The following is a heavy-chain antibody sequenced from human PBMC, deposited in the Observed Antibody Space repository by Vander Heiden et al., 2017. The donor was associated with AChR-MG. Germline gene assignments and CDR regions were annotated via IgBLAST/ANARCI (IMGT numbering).Heavy chain of an antibody. J-gene: IGHJ4*02. V-gene: IGHV1-58*02. Sequence: QMQLAQSGPEVKQPGTSVKVSCKTSGFTFSSSVIQWVRQTRGQRLEWMGWIVVDSGNTHYSQIFQERVTFTRDMSTSTAYMELSSLRSEDSAVYYCAADREVREFDYWGQGTLVTVSS. CDR1: GFTFSSSV. CDR2: IVVDSGNT. D-gene: IGHD3-10*01. CDR3: AADREVREFDY.